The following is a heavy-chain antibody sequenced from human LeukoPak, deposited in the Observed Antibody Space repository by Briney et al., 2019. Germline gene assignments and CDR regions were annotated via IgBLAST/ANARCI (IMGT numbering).Heavy chain of an antibody. CDR1: GFTFSSYA. D-gene: IGHD1-26*01. Sequence: GGSLRLSCAASGFTFSSYAMNWVRQAPGKGLEWVSAISGSGGSTYYADSVKGRFTISRDNSKNTLYLQMNSLRAEDTAVYYCAKDLRRRELPLRIFDYWGQGTLVTVSS. CDR3: AKDLRRRELPLRIFDY. J-gene: IGHJ4*02. CDR2: ISGSGGST. V-gene: IGHV3-23*01.